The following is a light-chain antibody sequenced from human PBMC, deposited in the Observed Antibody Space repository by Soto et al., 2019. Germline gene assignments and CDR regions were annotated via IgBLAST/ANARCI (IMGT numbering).Light chain of an antibody. Sequence: QSVLTQPPSASGSPGQSVTISCTGTSSDVGGYTYVSWYQQYPGKAPKLMIYEVTKRPSGVPDRFSGSKSGNTASLTVSGLQAEDEADYYCSSYGGNNNLIFGGGTQLTVL. CDR2: EVT. V-gene: IGLV2-8*01. J-gene: IGLJ2*01. CDR3: SSYGGNNNLI. CDR1: SSDVGGYTY.